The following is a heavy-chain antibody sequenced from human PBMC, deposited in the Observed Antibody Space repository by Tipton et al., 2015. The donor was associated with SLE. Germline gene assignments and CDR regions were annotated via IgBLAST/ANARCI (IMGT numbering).Heavy chain of an antibody. D-gene: IGHD6-19*01. CDR3: AGIHAYSRGIPFDY. CDR2: ISSSGSTI. J-gene: IGHJ4*02. CDR1: GFTFSSYE. Sequence: SLRLSCAASGFTFSSYEMNWVRPAPGKGLEWVSYISSSGSTIYYADSVKGRFTISRDNAKNSLYLQMNSLRAEDTAVYYCAGIHAYSRGIPFDYWGQGTLVTVSS. V-gene: IGHV3-48*03.